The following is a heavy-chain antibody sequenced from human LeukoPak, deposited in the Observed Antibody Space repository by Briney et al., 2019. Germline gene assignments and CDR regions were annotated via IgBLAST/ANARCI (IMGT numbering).Heavy chain of an antibody. CDR2: INHSGST. V-gene: IGHV4-34*01. CDR3: ARVTLTFSDAFDI. D-gene: IGHD3-3*02. J-gene: IGHJ3*02. Sequence: SETLSLTCAVYGGSFSGYYWSWIRQPPGKGLEWVGEINHSGSTNYNPSLKSRVTISVVTSKNQFSLKLSSVTAADTAVYYCARVTLTFSDAFDIWGQGTMVTVSS. CDR1: GGSFSGYY.